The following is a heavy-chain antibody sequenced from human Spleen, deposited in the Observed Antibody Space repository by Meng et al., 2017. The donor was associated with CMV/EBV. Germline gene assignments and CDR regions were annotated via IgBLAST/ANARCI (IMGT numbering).Heavy chain of an antibody. CDR1: GGSFSGYY. J-gene: IGHJ3*02. Sequence: SETLSLTCAVYGGSFSGYYWSWIRQPPGKGLEWIGSIHYSGSTYYNPSLKSRVTISVDTSKNQFSLKLSSVAAADTAVYYCARLLVVPAAIRSAFDIWGQGTMVTVSS. V-gene: IGHV4-34*01. CDR3: ARLLVVPAAIRSAFDI. CDR2: IHYSGST. D-gene: IGHD2-2*02.